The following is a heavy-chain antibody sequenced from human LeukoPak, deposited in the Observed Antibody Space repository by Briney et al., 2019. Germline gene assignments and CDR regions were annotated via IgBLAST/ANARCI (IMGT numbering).Heavy chain of an antibody. V-gene: IGHV3-21*01. Sequence: GGSLRLSCAASGFTFSSYSMNWVRQAPGKGLEWVSSISSSSSYIYYADSVKGRLTISRDNAKNSLYLQMNSLRAEDTAVYYCARAEPITMVRGVITQENFDYWGQGTLVTVSS. J-gene: IGHJ4*02. CDR1: GFTFSSYS. CDR2: ISSSSSYI. CDR3: ARAEPITMVRGVITQENFDY. D-gene: IGHD3-10*01.